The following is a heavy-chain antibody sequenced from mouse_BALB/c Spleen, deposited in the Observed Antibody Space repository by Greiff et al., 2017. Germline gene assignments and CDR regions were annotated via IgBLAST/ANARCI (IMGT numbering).Heavy chain of an antibody. CDR1: GFTFSSFG. CDR3: ARWYRDYAMDY. V-gene: IGHV5-17*02. Sequence: EVMLVESGGDLVKPGGSLKLSCAASGFTFSSFGMHWVRQAPEKGLEWVAYISSGSSTIYYADTVKGRFTISRDNPKNTLFLQMTSLRSEDTAMYYCARWYRDYAMDYWGQGTAVTVSS. D-gene: IGHD1-1*02. CDR2: ISSGSSTI. J-gene: IGHJ4*01.